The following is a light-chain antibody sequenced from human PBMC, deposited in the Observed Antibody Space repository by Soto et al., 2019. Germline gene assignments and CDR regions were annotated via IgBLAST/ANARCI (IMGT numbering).Light chain of an antibody. J-gene: IGKJ4*01. CDR3: QQRSNWPLLT. Sequence: EIVLTQSPATLSLSPGETATLSCRASQSVSNYLAWYQQKPCQAPRLLIHDPPNRATATPPRCSGSGSGTDSTLPISSLEPEHFAVYYCQQRSNWPLLTFGGGTKV. CDR2: DPP. V-gene: IGKV3-11*01. CDR1: QSVSNY.